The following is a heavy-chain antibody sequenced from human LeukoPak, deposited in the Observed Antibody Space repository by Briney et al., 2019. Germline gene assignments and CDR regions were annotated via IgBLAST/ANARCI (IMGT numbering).Heavy chain of an antibody. CDR1: GFTFTTYG. CDR3: AKASRSIKVVLITTSYYFDY. CDR2: IGGSGTRT. J-gene: IGHJ4*02. Sequence: GGTLRLSCSASGFTFTTYGMNWVRQAPGKGLEWVSGIGGSGTRTYYADSVKGRFTISRDNSKNTLYLQMNSLRAEDTAVYYCAKASRSIKVVLITTSYYFDYWGQGTLVTVSS. D-gene: IGHD3-22*01. V-gene: IGHV3-23*01.